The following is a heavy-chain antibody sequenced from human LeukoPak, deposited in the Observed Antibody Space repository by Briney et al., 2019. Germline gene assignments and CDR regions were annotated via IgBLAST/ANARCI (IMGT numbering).Heavy chain of an antibody. CDR1: GFTFSSYG. CDR3: AREFRTAYGATWQRDY. D-gene: IGHD2-21*01. CDR2: IWYDGSNE. V-gene: IGHV3-33*01. Sequence: QPGGSLRLSCAASGFTFSSYGMQWVRQAPDKGLEWVGVIWYDGSNEFYADSVKGRFIISRDNSKNTLYLQMNSLRDEDTAVYYCAREFRTAYGATWQRDYWGQGTLVTVSS. J-gene: IGHJ4*02.